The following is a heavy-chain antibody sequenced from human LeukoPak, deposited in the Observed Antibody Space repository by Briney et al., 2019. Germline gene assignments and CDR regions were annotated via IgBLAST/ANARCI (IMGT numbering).Heavy chain of an antibody. CDR1: GGSIRPYY. J-gene: IGHJ4*02. CDR3: ARDYDY. V-gene: IGHV4-59*01. Sequence: PSETLSLTCTVSGGSIRPYYWGWIRQPPGKGLEWIGYIYYSGTTNYNPSLKSRVTISVDTSKNQFSLKLSSVTAADTAVYYCARDYDYWGQGTLVTVSS. CDR2: IYYSGTT.